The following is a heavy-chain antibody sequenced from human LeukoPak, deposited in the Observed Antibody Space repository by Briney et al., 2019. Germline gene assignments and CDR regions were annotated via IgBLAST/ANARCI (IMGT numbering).Heavy chain of an antibody. V-gene: IGHV3-23*01. J-gene: IGHJ6*02. CDR2: ISGGVGST. CDR3: ATSMVRGLMPYYYYAMGV. Sequence: PGGSLRLSCAASGFTLRMYAMTWVRQAPGKGLEWVSSISGGVGSTYYADSVKGRFTISRDNSKNTVYLQLNSLRADDTAVFYCATSMVRGLMPYYYYAMGVWSQGTPVTVSS. D-gene: IGHD3-10*01. CDR1: GFTLRMYA.